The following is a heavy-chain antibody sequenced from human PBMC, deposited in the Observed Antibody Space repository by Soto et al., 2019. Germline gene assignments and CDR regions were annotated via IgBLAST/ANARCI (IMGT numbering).Heavy chain of an antibody. CDR1: GGTFSRST. CDR2: INPMFGTP. J-gene: IGHJ4*02. D-gene: IGHD3-22*01. CDR3: ARDGTLYDSSAYYYLY. Sequence: QVQLVQSGAVVKKPGSSVKVSCKASGGTFSRSTITWVRQAPGQALEWMGGINPMFGTPNYAQKFQGRVTITADESTSTAYMELSSLRSEDTAMYYCARDGTLYDSSAYYYLYWGQGTLVTVSS. V-gene: IGHV1-69*01.